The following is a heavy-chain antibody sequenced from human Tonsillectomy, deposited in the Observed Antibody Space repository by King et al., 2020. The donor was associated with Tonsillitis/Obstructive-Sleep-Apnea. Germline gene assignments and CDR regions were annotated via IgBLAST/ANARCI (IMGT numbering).Heavy chain of an antibody. J-gene: IGHJ4*02. CDR1: GYTFTNYY. CDR2: INPSGSST. Sequence: QLVQSGAEVKKPGASVKVSCKASGYTFTNYYLHWVRQAPGQGLEWMGIINPSGSSTDYAQKFQGRVTLTSDTSTSTVYMELSSLRSEDTAVYYCARGLDRRITGLVVAQGGGFFGCWGRGTLVTVSS. V-gene: IGHV1-46*01. D-gene: IGHD3-22*01. CDR3: ARGLDRRITGLVVAQGGGFFGC.